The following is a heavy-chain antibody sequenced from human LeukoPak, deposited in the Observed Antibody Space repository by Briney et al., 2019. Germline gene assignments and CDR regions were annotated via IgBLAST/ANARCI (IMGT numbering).Heavy chain of an antibody. CDR1: GFTFSSYA. CDR2: ISYDGSNK. J-gene: IGHJ6*03. CDR3: ARGGGSSGWYSYYYYYYMDV. Sequence: GGSLRLSCAASGFTFSSYAMHWVRQAPGKGLEWVAVISYDGSNKYYADSVKGRFTISRDNSKNTLYLQMNSLRAEDTAVYYCARGGGSSGWYSYYYYYYMDVWGKGTTVTVSS. D-gene: IGHD6-19*01. V-gene: IGHV3-30*04.